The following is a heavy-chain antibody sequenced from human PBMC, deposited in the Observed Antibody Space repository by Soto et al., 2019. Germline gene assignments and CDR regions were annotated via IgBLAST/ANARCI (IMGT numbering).Heavy chain of an antibody. D-gene: IGHD6-19*01. CDR2: IYYSGST. CDR3: ARGGSGWLGLDY. J-gene: IGHJ4*02. CDR1: GGSISSYY. Sequence: QVQLQESGPGLVKPSETLSLTCTVSGGSISSYYWSWIRQPPGKGLEWIGYIYYSGSTNYNPSLKSRVTISVDTSKNQFSLKLSSVTAADTAVYYCARGGSGWLGLDYWGQGTLVTVSS. V-gene: IGHV4-59*01.